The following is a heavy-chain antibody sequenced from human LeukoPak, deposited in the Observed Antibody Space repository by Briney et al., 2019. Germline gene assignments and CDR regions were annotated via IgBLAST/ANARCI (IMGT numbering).Heavy chain of an antibody. J-gene: IGHJ6*03. V-gene: IGHV1-18*01. Sequence: ASVKVSCKASGYTFTSYGISWVRQAPGQGLEWMGWISAYNGNTNYAQKLEGSVTMTTDTSTSTAYMELRSLRSDDTAVYYCARDGKDTAIPTSYYYYMDVWGKGTTVTVSS. CDR3: ARDGKDTAIPTSYYYYMDV. D-gene: IGHD5-18*01. CDR1: GYTFTSYG. CDR2: ISAYNGNT.